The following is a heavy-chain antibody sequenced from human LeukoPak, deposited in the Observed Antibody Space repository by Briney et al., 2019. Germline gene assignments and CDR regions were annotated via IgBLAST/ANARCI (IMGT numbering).Heavy chain of an antibody. CDR3: AKAPPYKKYFDY. D-gene: IGHD1-1*01. V-gene: IGHV3-23*01. CDR1: GFTFSSYT. Sequence: GGSLRLSCAASGFTFSSYTMSWVRQAPGKGLEWVSTITTSDGNTYYADSVKGRFTIFRDNSKNTLYLQMNSLRAEDTAVYYCAKAPPYKKYFDYWGQGTLVTVSS. J-gene: IGHJ4*02. CDR2: ITTSDGNT.